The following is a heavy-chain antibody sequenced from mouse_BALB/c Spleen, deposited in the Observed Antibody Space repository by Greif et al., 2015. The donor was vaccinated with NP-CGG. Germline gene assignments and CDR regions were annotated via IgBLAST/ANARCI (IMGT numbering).Heavy chain of an antibody. CDR2: IYPSDSYT. CDR1: GYTFTSYW. CDR3: TRTGTPFDV. J-gene: IGHJ1*01. D-gene: IGHD4-1*01. V-gene: IGHV1-69*02. Sequence: QVQLQQSGAELVRPGASVKLSCKASGYTFTSYWINWVKQRPGQGLEWIGNIYPSDSYTNYNQKFKDKATLTVDKSSSTAYMQLSSPTSEDSAVYYCTRTGTPFDVWGAGTTVTVSS.